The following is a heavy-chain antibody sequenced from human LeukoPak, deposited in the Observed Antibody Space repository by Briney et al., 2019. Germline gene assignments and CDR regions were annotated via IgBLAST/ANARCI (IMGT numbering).Heavy chain of an antibody. V-gene: IGHV4-59*01. Sequence: PSETLSLTCTVSGGSISSYYWSWIRQPPGKGLEWIGYIYYSGSTNYNPSLKSRVTISVDTSKNQFSLKLSSVTAADTAVYYCARDLGARGRYNWFDPWGQGTLVTVSS. CDR2: IYYSGST. CDR3: ARDLGARGRYNWFDP. CDR1: GGSISSYY. J-gene: IGHJ5*02. D-gene: IGHD3-10*01.